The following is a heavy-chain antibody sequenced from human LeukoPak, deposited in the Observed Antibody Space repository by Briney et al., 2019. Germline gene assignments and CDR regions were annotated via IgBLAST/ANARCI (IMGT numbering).Heavy chain of an antibody. V-gene: IGHV3-21*01. J-gene: IGHJ4*02. D-gene: IGHD6-19*01. CDR1: GFTFSSYS. CDR2: ISSSSSYI. CDR3: ARGGAVAGLLDY. Sequence: PGGSLRLSCAASGFTFSSYSMNWVRQAPGKGLGWVSSISSSSSYIYYADSVKGRFTISRDNAKNSLYLQMNSLRAEDTAVYYCARGGAVAGLLDYWGQGTLVTVSS.